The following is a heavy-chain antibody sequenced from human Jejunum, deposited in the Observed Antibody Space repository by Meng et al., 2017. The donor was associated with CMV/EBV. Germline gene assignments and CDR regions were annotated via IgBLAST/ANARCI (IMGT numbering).Heavy chain of an antibody. Sequence: VSGGSVSSTHSSWSWIRQTPGKGLAWIGYIYNSETTNYNPSLKSQVAMSVDTSRNQFSLKVTSMTAADTAVYYCASGPIRGFLHYWGQGTLVTVSS. J-gene: IGHJ4*02. CDR1: GGSVSSTHSS. V-gene: IGHV4-30-4*01. D-gene: IGHD3-10*01. CDR2: IYNSETT. CDR3: ASGPIRGFLHY.